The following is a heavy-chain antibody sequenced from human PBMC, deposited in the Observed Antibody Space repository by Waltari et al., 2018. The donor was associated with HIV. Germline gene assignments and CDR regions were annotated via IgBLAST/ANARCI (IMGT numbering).Heavy chain of an antibody. CDR2: IYYSGST. CDR3: ARDPGIAARPGNAFDI. Sequence: QVQLQESGPGLVKPSQTLSPTCPVSGGSISSGGYYWSWIRQHPGKGLEWIGYIYYSGSTYYNPSLKSRVTISVDTSKNQFSLKLSSVTAADTAVYYCARDPGIAARPGNAFDIWGQGTMVTVSS. D-gene: IGHD6-6*01. CDR1: GGSISSGGYY. J-gene: IGHJ3*02. V-gene: IGHV4-31*03.